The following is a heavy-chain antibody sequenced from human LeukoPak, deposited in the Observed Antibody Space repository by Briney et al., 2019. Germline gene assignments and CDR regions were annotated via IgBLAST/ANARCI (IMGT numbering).Heavy chain of an antibody. Sequence: ASVKVSCKASGYTFTGYYMHWVRQAPGQGLEWMGWINPNSGGTNYAQKFQGRVTMTRDASISTAYMELSRLRSEDTAVYYCATRSYYYDSSGYYCLDYWGQGTLVTVSS. V-gene: IGHV1-2*02. CDR2: INPNSGGT. CDR3: ATRSYYYDSSGYYCLDY. D-gene: IGHD3-22*01. CDR1: GYTFTGYY. J-gene: IGHJ4*02.